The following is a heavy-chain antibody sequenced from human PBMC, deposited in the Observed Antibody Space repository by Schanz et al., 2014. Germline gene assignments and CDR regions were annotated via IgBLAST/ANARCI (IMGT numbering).Heavy chain of an antibody. J-gene: IGHJ6*02. CDR3: ARLPVGYGSGIWDV. D-gene: IGHD3-10*01. CDR2: IGYLGDT. CDR1: GFTLSNSD. V-gene: IGHV3-13*01. Sequence: EVQLVESGGGLVQPGGSLRLSCAASGFTLSNSDMHWVRQGTGKGLEWVSTIGYLGDTYYPDSVKGRFTVSRDNSRNTLYLQMNSLRTEDTAVYYCARLPVGYGSGIWDVWGQGTSVTVSS.